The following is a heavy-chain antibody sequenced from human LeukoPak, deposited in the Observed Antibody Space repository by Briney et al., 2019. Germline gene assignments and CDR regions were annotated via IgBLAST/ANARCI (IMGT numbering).Heavy chain of an antibody. CDR2: IIPILGIA. V-gene: IGHV1-69*04. Sequence: GASVKVSCKASGGTFSSFAISWVRQAPGQGLEWMGRIIPILGIANYAQKFQGRVTITADKSTSTAYMELSSLRSEDTAVYYCTAPYGMDVWGQGTTVTVSS. CDR1: GGTFSSFA. J-gene: IGHJ6*02. CDR3: TAPYGMDV. D-gene: IGHD2-21*02.